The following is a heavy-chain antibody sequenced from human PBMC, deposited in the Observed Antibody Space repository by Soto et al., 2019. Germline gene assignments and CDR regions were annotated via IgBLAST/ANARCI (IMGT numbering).Heavy chain of an antibody. Sequence: QLQLQESGPGLVKPSETLSLTCTVSGGSISSSSYYWGWIRQPPGKGLEWIGSIYYSGSTYYNPSLKSRVTIPVATSKNHSSLKLSSVTAADTPVYYCARHLEGYYYGSGSWFYYYYGRDVWGQGTTVTVSS. CDR1: GGSISSSSYY. V-gene: IGHV4-39*01. CDR3: ARHLEGYYYGSGSWFYYYYGRDV. CDR2: IYYSGST. D-gene: IGHD3-10*01. J-gene: IGHJ6*02.